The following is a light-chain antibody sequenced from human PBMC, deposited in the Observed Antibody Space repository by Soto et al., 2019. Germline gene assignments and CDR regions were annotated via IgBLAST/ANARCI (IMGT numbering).Light chain of an antibody. J-gene: IGKJ3*01. CDR2: GAS. V-gene: IGKV3-20*01. Sequence: EIVLTQSPGTLSLSPGERATLSCRASQSVSSSYLAWYQQKPGQAPRLLMYGASNRATGIPDRFSGSGSGIDLYLTISRLEPEDFAVYYCQQYDSSPFTFGPGTKVDIK. CDR3: QQYDSSPFT. CDR1: QSVSSSY.